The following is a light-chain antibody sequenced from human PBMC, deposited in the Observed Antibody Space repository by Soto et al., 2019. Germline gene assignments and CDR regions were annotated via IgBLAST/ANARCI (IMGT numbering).Light chain of an antibody. V-gene: IGLV2-23*02. CDR2: DVS. J-gene: IGLJ3*02. CDR3: CSYGGSSTWV. CDR1: SSDVGSYNL. Sequence: QSALPQPASVSGSPGQSITISCTGTSSDVGSYNLVSWYQQHPGNAPKLMIYDVSKRPSGVSNRFSGSKSGNTASLTISGVQAEDEADYYCCSYGGSSTWVFGGGTKLTVL.